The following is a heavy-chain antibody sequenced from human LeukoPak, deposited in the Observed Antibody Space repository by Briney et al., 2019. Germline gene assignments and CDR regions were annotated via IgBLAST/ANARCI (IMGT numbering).Heavy chain of an antibody. CDR2: ISVSGGST. CDR1: GFTFSSYS. J-gene: IGHJ4*02. CDR3: AKDRLLNCRGDCYIFDY. Sequence: PGGSLRLSCAASGFTFSSYSMNWVRQAPGKGLEWVSSISVSGGSTFYADSVKGRFTISRDNSKNTLYLQLNGLRTEDTALYYCAKDRLLNCRGDCYIFDYWGQGTLVTVSS. D-gene: IGHD2-21*01. V-gene: IGHV3-23*01.